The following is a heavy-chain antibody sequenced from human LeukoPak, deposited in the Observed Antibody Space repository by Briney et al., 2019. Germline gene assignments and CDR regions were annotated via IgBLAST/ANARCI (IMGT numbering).Heavy chain of an antibody. J-gene: IGHJ4*02. D-gene: IGHD4-17*01. V-gene: IGHV3-30*18. CDR1: GFTFSSYG. CDR2: ISYDGSNK. CDR3: AKDMGVDDYAYYFDY. Sequence: GGSLRLSCAASGFTFSSYGMHWVRQAPGKGLEWVAVISYDGSNKYYADSVKGRFTISRDNSKNTLYLQMNSLRAEDTAVYYCAKDMGVDDYAYYFDYWDQGTLVTVSS.